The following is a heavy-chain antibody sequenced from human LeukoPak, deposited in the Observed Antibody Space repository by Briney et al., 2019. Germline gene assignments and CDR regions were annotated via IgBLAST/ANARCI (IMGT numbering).Heavy chain of an antibody. D-gene: IGHD4/OR15-4a*01. CDR2: ISSSSSYI. CDR3: ARDRANLDAFDI. J-gene: IGHJ3*02. CDR1: GFSFSSYS. V-gene: IGHV3-21*01. Sequence: GGSLRLSCAASGFSFSSYSMNWVRQAPGKGLEWVSSISSSSSYIYYADSVKGRFTISRDSAKNSLYLQMNSLRAEDTAVYYCARDRANLDAFDIWGQGTMVTVSS.